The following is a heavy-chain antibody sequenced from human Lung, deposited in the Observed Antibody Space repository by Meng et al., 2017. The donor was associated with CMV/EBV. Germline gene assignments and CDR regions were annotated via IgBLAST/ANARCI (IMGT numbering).Heavy chain of an antibody. CDR2: MNPNSGKT. J-gene: IGHJ6*02. V-gene: IGHV1-8*03. D-gene: IGHD4-23*01. CDR1: GYAFISYD. CDR3: ARAGGNSNYFYGMDV. Sequence: ASXXVSXKASGYAFISYDINWGRQATGQGLEWMGWMNPNSGKTGYAQKFQGRVTISRDISINTAYLEVSRLRSEDTAVYFCARAGGNSNYFYGMDVWGQGTMVTVSS.